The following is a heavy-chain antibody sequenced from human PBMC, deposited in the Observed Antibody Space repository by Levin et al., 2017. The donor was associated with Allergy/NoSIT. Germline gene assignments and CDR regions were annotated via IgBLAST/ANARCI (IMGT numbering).Heavy chain of an antibody. J-gene: IGHJ3*02. CDR2: INPNSGGT. Sequence: ASVKVSCKASGYTFTGYYMHWVRQAPGQGLEWMGRINPNSGGTNYAQKFQGRVTMTRDTSISTAYMELSRLRSDDTAVYYCARDGEYGDYPGAFDSWGQGTMVTVSS. V-gene: IGHV1-2*06. CDR3: ARDGEYGDYPGAFDS. CDR1: GYTFTGYY. D-gene: IGHD4-17*01.